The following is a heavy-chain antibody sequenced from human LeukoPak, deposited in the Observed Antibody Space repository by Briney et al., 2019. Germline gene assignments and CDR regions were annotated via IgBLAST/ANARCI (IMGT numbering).Heavy chain of an antibody. CDR1: GGSISSGDYY. CDR2: IYYSGST. CDR3: ARRMGIAAGSFDY. Sequence: PSETLSLTCTVSGGSISSGDYYWGWIRQPPGKGLEWIGSIYYSGSTYYNPSLKSRVTISVDTSKNQFSLKLSSVTAADTAVYYCARRMGIAAGSFDYWGQGTLVTVSS. J-gene: IGHJ4*02. V-gene: IGHV4-39*01. D-gene: IGHD6-13*01.